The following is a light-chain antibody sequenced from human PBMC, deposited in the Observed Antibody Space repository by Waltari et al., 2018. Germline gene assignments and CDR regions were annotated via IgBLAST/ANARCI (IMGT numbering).Light chain of an antibody. CDR3: QQYYDNVVT. Sequence: DVVMTQSPDSLAVSLGEGATINCNSSQSLLYSSNNKNYLAWYQQKPGQPPKLLIYWASTRESGVPDRFSGSGSGTDFTLTISSLQAEDVAVYYCQQYYDNVVTFGPGTKVDIK. J-gene: IGKJ3*01. CDR2: WAS. CDR1: QSLLYSSNNKNY. V-gene: IGKV4-1*01.